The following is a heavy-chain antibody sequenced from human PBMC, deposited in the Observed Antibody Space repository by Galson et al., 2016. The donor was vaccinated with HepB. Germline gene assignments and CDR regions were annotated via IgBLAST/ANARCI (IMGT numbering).Heavy chain of an antibody. Sequence: SLRLSCAVSGSMFGTYSMNWVRQAPEKGLEWIAYINTDSSTIHYADSVEGRFTISRDNAKNSVSLQMNSLRDEDTAVYMCATDPGRSDWFDSWGQGSLVTVSS. CDR1: GSMFGTYS. CDR3: ATDPGRSDWFDS. V-gene: IGHV3-48*02. J-gene: IGHJ5*01. CDR2: INTDSSTI.